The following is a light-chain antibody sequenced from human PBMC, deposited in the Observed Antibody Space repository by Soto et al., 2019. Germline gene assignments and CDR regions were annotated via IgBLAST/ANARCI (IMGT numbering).Light chain of an antibody. CDR3: QQRSNWPIT. V-gene: IGKV3-15*01. CDR2: DTS. Sequence: EIVVTQSPATLSVSPGERATLSCRASQSVGSKLAWYQQKPGQAPRLVIYDTSTRATGIPARFSGSGSGTEFTLTISSLQSEDFAVYYCQQRSNWPITFGQGTRLEIK. CDR1: QSVGSK. J-gene: IGKJ5*01.